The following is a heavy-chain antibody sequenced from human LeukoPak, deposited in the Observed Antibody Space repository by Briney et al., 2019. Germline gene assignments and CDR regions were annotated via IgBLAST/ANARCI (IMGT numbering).Heavy chain of an antibody. D-gene: IGHD3-22*01. V-gene: IGHV3-9*01. CDR1: GFTLDDYA. CDR2: ISRNSGSI. Sequence: QSGGSLRLSCAASGFTLDDYAMHWVRQAPGKGLEWVSGISRNSGSIGYADSVKGRFTISRDNAKNSLYLQMNSLRAEDTALYYCAKDLTYYYDSSGLIDYWGQGTLVTVSS. J-gene: IGHJ4*02. CDR3: AKDLTYYYDSSGLIDY.